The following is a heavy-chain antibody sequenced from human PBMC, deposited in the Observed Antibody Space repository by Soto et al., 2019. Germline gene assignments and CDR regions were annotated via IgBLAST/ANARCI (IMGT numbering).Heavy chain of an antibody. CDR1: GGSISRGPYS. V-gene: IGHV4-39*01. CDR3: ARLAGYCSGTSCYGYYGMDV. D-gene: IGHD2-2*01. J-gene: IGHJ6*02. Sequence: LSQTLSLTCSVSGGSISRGPYSWGWIRQPPGKGLEWIGTFHYSGRTYYSPSLESRVTISVDTSKNQFSLKVSSVTAADTAVFYCARLAGYCSGTSCYGYYGMDVWGQGTTVTVS. CDR2: FHYSGRT.